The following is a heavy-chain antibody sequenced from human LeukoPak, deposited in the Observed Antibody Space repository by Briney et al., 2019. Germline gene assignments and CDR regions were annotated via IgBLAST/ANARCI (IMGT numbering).Heavy chain of an antibody. CDR3: ARENYDFWSGLNWFDP. J-gene: IGHJ5*02. CDR2: IKQDGSEK. Sequence: VGSLRLSCAASGFTFSSYWMSWVRQAPGKGLEWVANIKQDGSEKYYVDSVKGRFTISRDNGKNSLYLQMNSLRAEDTAVYYCARENYDFWSGLNWFDPWGQGTLVTVSS. V-gene: IGHV3-7*03. D-gene: IGHD3-3*01. CDR1: GFTFSSYW.